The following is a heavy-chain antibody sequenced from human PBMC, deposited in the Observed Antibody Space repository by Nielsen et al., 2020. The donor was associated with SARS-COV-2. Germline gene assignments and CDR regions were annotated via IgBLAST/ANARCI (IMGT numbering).Heavy chain of an antibody. J-gene: IGHJ3*02. D-gene: IGHD3-16*01. V-gene: IGHV3-7*05. CDR1: GFTFSSYW. CDR3: VTSVLLAFDI. Sequence: GESLKISCAASGFTFSSYWMSWVRQAPGKGLEWVANIKQDGSEKYYVDSVKGRFTISRDNAKNSLYLQMNSLRAEDTAVYYCVTSVLLAFDIWGQGTMVTVSS. CDR2: IKQDGSEK.